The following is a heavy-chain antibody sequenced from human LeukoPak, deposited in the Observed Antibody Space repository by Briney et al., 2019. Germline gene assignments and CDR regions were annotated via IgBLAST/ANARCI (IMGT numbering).Heavy chain of an antibody. V-gene: IGHV3-30*03. CDR2: ISYDGSNK. CDR1: GFTFSSYG. CDR3: ARGYGSGEDGDY. Sequence: SGGSLRLSCAASGFTFSSYGMHWVRQAPGKGLEWVAVISYDGSNKYYADSLKGRFTISRDNAKNSLYLQMNSLRAEDTALYYCARGYGSGEDGDYWGQGTLVTVSS. D-gene: IGHD3-10*01. J-gene: IGHJ4*02.